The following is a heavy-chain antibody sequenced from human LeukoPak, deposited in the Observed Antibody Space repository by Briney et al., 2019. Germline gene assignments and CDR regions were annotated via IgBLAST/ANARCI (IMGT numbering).Heavy chain of an antibody. CDR1: GGIFSSYA. CDR3: ARRPSIAAGGGYYYMDV. Sequence: SVKVSCKASGGIFSSYAISWVRQAPGQGLEWMGGIIPIFGTPDYAQKFQGRVTITADKSTSTAYMELSSLRSEDTAVYYCARRPSIAAGGGYYYMDVWGKGTTVTVSS. V-gene: IGHV1-69*06. J-gene: IGHJ6*03. D-gene: IGHD6-13*01. CDR2: IIPIFGTP.